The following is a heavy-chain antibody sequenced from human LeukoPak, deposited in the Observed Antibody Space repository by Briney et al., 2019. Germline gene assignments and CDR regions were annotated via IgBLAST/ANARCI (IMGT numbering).Heavy chain of an antibody. Sequence: PSQTLSLTCSVSGGSISSGGFYWSWIRQHPGKGLEWIGYIYYSGNTYYNPSLKSRLTISVDMSKNQFSLKLTSVTAADTAVYYCARGTLAGSTKIDYWGQGTLVTVSS. D-gene: IGHD1-26*01. J-gene: IGHJ4*02. CDR1: GGSISSGGFY. CDR3: ARGTLAGSTKIDY. CDR2: IYYSGNT. V-gene: IGHV4-31*03.